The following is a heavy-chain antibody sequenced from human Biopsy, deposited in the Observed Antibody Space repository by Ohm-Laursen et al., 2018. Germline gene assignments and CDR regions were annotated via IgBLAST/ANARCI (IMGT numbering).Heavy chain of an antibody. CDR1: GGSVGDYF. Sequence: SETLSLTCTVSGGSVGDYFLSWIRLVPGQRPEWIGYTYYSGTSENNPSLSSRVTTSVDISRKQYFLNMKSVTGADTAVYYCAAFPFSGGPAFDIWGQGTTVIVSS. J-gene: IGHJ3*02. D-gene: IGHD2/OR15-2a*01. CDR2: TYYSGTS. V-gene: IGHV4-59*02. CDR3: AAFPFSGGPAFDI.